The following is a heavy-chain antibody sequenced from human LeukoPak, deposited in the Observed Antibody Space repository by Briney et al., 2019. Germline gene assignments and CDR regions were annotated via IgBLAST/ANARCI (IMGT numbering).Heavy chain of an antibody. CDR2: IYYSGST. CDR1: GGSISSYY. Sequence: TSETLSLTCTVSGGSISSYYWSWIRKPPPQGLEWIGYIYYSGSTNYNPTLKSRVTISVDTSKNQFSLKLSSVTAEDTAVYYCARWNYYGSGSWYYFDYWGQGNLVSVSS. J-gene: IGHJ4*02. V-gene: IGHV4-59*01. D-gene: IGHD3-10*01. CDR3: ARWNYYGSGSWYYFDY.